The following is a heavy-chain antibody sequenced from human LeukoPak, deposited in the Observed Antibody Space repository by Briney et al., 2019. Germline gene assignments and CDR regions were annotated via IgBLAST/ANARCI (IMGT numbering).Heavy chain of an antibody. Sequence: ASVKVSCKASGGTFSSYAISWVRQAPGPGLEWMGWINPNSGGTNYAQKFQGRVTMHRDTPISTAYMDLSRLRSHDTAVYSCARGGNTMVRGHYYHYIDVSGKGTTVTVSS. D-gene: IGHD3-10*01. CDR2: INPNSGGT. V-gene: IGHV1-2*02. CDR1: GGTFSSYA. J-gene: IGHJ6*03. CDR3: ARGGNTMVRGHYYHYIDV.